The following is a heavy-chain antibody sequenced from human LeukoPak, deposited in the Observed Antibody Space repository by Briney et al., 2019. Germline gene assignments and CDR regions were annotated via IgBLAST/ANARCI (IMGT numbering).Heavy chain of an antibody. J-gene: IGHJ5*02. CDR2: IYHSGST. D-gene: IGHD7-27*01. V-gene: IGHV4-30-2*01. Sequence: KASQTLSLTCTVSGGSISSGGYYWSWIRQPPGKGLEWIGYIYHSGSTYYNPSLKSRVTISVDRSKNQFSLKLSSVTAADTAVYYCARVLGVNWGSYWFDPWGQGTLVTVSS. CDR3: ARVLGVNWGSYWFDP. CDR1: GGSISSGGYY.